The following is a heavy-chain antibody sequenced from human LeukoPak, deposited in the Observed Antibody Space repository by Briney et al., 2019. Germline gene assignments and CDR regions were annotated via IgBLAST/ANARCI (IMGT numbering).Heavy chain of an antibody. CDR2: ITSSSAYI. V-gene: IGHV3-23*01. CDR1: GFTFSTYT. CDR3: AKQVDYGSGSRLTN. J-gene: IGHJ4*02. Sequence: GGSLRLSCAASGFTFSTYTMHWVRQAPGKGLEWVSAITSSSAYIYYTDSVKGRFTISRDNSKNTLYLQMNSLRAEDTAVYYCAKQVDYGSGSRLTNWGQGTLVTDSS. D-gene: IGHD3-10*01.